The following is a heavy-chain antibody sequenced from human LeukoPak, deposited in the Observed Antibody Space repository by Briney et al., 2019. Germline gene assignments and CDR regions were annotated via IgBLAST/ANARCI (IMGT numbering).Heavy chain of an antibody. J-gene: IGHJ4*02. D-gene: IGHD2-15*01. CDR3: ARTPLVRYFDY. V-gene: IGHV3-23*01. CDR2: VSGSAGTT. Sequence: PGRSLRLSCAASGFTFSSYAMSWVRQAPGKGLEWVSAVSGSAGTTYYADSVKGRFTISRDNSKNTLYLQMNNLRAEDTALYYCARTPLVRYFDYWGQGTLVTVSS. CDR1: GFTFSSYA.